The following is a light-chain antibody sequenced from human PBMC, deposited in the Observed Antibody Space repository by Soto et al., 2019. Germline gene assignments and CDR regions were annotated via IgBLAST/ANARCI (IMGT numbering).Light chain of an antibody. CDR1: SGHRSYI. V-gene: IGLV4-60*03. Sequence: QAVLTQSSSASASLGSSVNLTCTLSSGHRSYIIAWHQQQPGKAPRFLMRLESSGSQNKGSGVPDRFSGSSSGAARYLTISNLQSEDEADYYCSSFAGTNSFVFGTGTKLTVL. CDR3: SSFAGTNSFV. CDR2: LESSGSQ. J-gene: IGLJ1*01.